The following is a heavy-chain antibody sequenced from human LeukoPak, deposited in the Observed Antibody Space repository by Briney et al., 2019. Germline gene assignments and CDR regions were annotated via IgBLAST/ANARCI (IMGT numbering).Heavy chain of an antibody. CDR1: GFTFSSYV. CDR3: ARDGPRSVSSSSYFDY. V-gene: IGHV3-48*03. CDR2: ISSSGSTK. J-gene: IGHJ4*02. D-gene: IGHD6-13*01. Sequence: PGGSLRLSCAASGFTFSSYVMNWVRLAPGKGLEWVSYISSSGSTKYYADSVKGRFTISRDNAKNSLYLQMNSLRAEDTALYYCARDGPRSVSSSSYFDYWGQGTLVTVSS.